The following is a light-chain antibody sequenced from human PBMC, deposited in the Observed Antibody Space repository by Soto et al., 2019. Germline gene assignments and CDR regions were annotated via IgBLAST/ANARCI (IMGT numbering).Light chain of an antibody. J-gene: IGLJ1*01. CDR2: GNS. CDR3: QSYDSTAYL. Sequence: QSVLTQPPSVSGAPGQRVTIYCTGSSSNIGAGYDVHWYQQLPGTAPKLLIYGNSNRPSGVPDRFSGSKSGTSASLAITGLQAEDEADYYCQSYDSTAYLFGTGTKVTV. V-gene: IGLV1-40*01. CDR1: SSNIGAGYD.